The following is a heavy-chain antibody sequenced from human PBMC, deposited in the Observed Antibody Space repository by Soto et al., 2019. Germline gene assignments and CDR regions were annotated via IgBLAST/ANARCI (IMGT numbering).Heavy chain of an antibody. Sequence: SETLSLTCAVYGGSFSGYYWSWIRQPPGKGLEWIGEINHSGSTNYNPSLKSRVTISVDTSKNQFSLKLSSVTAADTAVYYCAGRGTNGVCYETCTDYWGQGTLVTVSS. V-gene: IGHV4-34*01. CDR1: GGSFSGYY. CDR3: AGRGTNGVCYETCTDY. CDR2: INHSGST. D-gene: IGHD2-8*01. J-gene: IGHJ4*02.